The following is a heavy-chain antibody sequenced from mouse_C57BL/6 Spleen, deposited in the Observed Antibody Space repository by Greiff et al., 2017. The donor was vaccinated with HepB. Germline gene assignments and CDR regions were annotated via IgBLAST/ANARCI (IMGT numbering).Heavy chain of an antibody. CDR3: AREGGYYGFDY. CDR1: GFTFSSYG. V-gene: IGHV5-6*01. D-gene: IGHD2-1*01. J-gene: IGHJ2*01. CDR2: ISSGGSYT. Sequence: EVHLVESGGDLVKPGGSLKLSCAASGFTFSSYGMSWVRQTPDKRLEWVATISSGGSYTYYPDSVKGRFTISRDNAKNTLYLQMSSLKSEDTAMYYCAREGGYYGFDYWAKAPLSQSPQ.